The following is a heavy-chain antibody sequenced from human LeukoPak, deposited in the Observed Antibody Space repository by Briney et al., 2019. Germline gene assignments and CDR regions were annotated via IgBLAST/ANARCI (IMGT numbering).Heavy chain of an antibody. CDR2: ISSNSYNV. D-gene: IGHD1-26*01. V-gene: IGHV3-21*06. CDR3: ARWLVGALKPGAFDV. Sequence: GGSLRLSCAGSGFSFSAYIMNWVRQAPGKGLEWVSSISSNSYNVYYADSVRGRFIISRDNARSSLFLQMNSLRAEDTAVYYCARWLVGALKPGAFDVWGQGTAVTVSS. J-gene: IGHJ3*01. CDR1: GFSFSAYI.